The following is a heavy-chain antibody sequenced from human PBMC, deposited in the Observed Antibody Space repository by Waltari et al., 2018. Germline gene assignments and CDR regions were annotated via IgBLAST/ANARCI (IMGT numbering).Heavy chain of an antibody. CDR1: GFTVSSNY. CDR3: ATDYDGNAYVAFVI. V-gene: IGHV3-53*02. D-gene: IGHD3-22*01. Sequence: EVQLVETGGGLIQPGGSLRLSCAASGFTVSSNYMTWVRQAPGKGLEWVSVIYSGGTGGNTYYADSVKGRFTISSDNSTNTLSLQMNGLRAEDTAMYYCATDYDGNAYVAFVIWGQGTMVTASS. CDR2: IYSGGTGGNT. J-gene: IGHJ3*02.